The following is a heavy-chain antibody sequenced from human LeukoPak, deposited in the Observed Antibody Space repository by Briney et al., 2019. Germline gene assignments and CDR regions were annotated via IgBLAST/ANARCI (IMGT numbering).Heavy chain of an antibody. CDR3: ARGIGGWFGELFSYYGMDV. V-gene: IGHV4-61*02. CDR2: IYTSGST. Sequence: KASETLSLTCTVSGGSISSGSYYRSWIRQPAGKGLEWIGRIYTSGSTNYNPSLKSRVTISVDTSKNQFSLKLSSVTAADTAVYYCARGIGGWFGELFSYYGMDVWGQGTTVTVSS. D-gene: IGHD3-10*01. J-gene: IGHJ6*02. CDR1: GGSISSGSYY.